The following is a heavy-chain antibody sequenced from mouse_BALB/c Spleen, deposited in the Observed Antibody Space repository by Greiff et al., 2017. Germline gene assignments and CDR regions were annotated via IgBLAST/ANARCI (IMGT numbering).Heavy chain of an antibody. CDR2: ISSGSSTL. CDR3: ARSPYYGHWAYAMDY. D-gene: IGHD2-10*01. CDR1: GFTFSSFG. Sequence: EVQRVESGGGLVQPGGSRKLSCAASGFTFSSFGMHWVRQAPEKGLEWVAYISSGSSTLYYAATVKGRFTISRDNPKNTLFLQMTSLRSEDTAMYYCARSPYYGHWAYAMDYWGQGTSVTVSS. V-gene: IGHV5-17*02. J-gene: IGHJ4*01.